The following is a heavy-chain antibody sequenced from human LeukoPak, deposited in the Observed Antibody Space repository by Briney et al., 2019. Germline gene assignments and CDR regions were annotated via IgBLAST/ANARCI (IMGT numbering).Heavy chain of an antibody. V-gene: IGHV3-74*01. J-gene: IGHJ4*02. D-gene: IGHD6-13*01. CDR2: INSDGSAT. CDR1: GLTFSSYW. Sequence: GGSLRLSCAASGLTFSSYWMHWVRQAPGKGLVWVSRINSDGSATFYADSVKGRFTISRDNSKNTLYLQMNSLRAEDTAVYYCVKAIVAAGYDYWGQGTLVTVSS. CDR3: VKAIVAAGYDY.